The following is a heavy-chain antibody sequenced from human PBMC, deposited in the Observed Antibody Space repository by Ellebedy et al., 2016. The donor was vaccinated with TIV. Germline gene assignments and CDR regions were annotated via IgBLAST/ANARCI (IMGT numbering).Heavy chain of an antibody. V-gene: IGHV4-4*02. Sequence: MPSETLSLTCAVSGGSISSSNWWSWVRQPPGKGLEWIGEIYHSGSTNYSPSLKSRVTISVDKSKSQFSLKLNSVTAADTAVYYCPKAVAGYFDYWGQGTLVTVSS. CDR3: PKAVAGYFDY. D-gene: IGHD6-19*01. CDR2: IYHSGST. CDR1: GGSISSSNW. J-gene: IGHJ4*02.